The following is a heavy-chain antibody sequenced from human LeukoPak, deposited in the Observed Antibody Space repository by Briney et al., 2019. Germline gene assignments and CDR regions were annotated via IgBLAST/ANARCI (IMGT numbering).Heavy chain of an antibody. Sequence: KSSETLSLTCAVYGGSFSGYYWSWIRQPPGKGLEWIGEINHSGSTNYNPSLKGRVTISVDTSKNQFSLKLSSVTAADTAVYYCARVGSPVDTGRNWFDPWGQGTLVTVSS. CDR3: ARVGSPVDTGRNWFDP. CDR2: INHSGST. CDR1: GGSFSGYY. D-gene: IGHD5-18*01. V-gene: IGHV4-34*01. J-gene: IGHJ5*02.